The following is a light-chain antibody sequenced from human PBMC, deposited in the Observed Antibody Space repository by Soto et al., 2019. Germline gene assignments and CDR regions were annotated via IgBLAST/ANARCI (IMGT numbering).Light chain of an antibody. CDR2: KAS. Sequence: DIQMTQSPSTLSASVGDRVTITCRASRSISSWLAWYQQKPGKAPKLLIYKASSLESGVPSRFSDSGSGTEFTLTISSLQPDDFATYYCQQYNSYWAFGQGTKVEIK. J-gene: IGKJ1*01. CDR1: RSISSW. CDR3: QQYNSYWA. V-gene: IGKV1-5*03.